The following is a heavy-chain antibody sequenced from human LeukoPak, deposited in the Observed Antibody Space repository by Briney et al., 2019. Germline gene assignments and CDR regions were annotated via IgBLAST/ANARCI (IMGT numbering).Heavy chain of an antibody. CDR1: GFTFSSYA. Sequence: GGSLRLSCAASGFTFSSYAMSWVRQAPGKGLEWVSAISGSGGSTYYADSVKGRFTISRDNSKNTLYLQMNSLRAEDTAVYYCAKEVPRRGAYYYDSSGYPSEWGQGTLVTVSS. CDR3: AKEVPRRGAYYYDSSGYPSE. D-gene: IGHD3-22*01. J-gene: IGHJ4*02. V-gene: IGHV3-23*01. CDR2: ISGSGGST.